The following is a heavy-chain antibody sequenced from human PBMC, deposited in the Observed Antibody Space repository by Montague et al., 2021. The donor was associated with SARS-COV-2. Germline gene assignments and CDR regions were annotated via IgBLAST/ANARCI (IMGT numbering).Heavy chain of an antibody. V-gene: IGHV4-59*13. CDR3: ARTEYNWNDWSDP. D-gene: IGHD1-20*01. J-gene: IGHJ5*02. CDR1: GGSISSYY. Sequence: SETLSLTCSVSGGSISSYYWSWIRQSPGKGLEWIGYIFHSGITDYNPSLKSRVTISVDMSKNQFSLQLNSVTAADSAVYYCARTEYNWNDWSDPWGQGTLVTVSS. CDR2: IFHSGIT.